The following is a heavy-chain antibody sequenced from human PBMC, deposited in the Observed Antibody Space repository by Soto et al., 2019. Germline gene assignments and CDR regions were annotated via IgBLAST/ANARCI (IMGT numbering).Heavy chain of an antibody. V-gene: IGHV3-23*01. CDR1: GFTFSSYA. CDR3: AKDAISMVRGVNNWFDP. J-gene: IGHJ5*02. CDR2: ISGGGGVST. D-gene: IGHD3-10*01. Sequence: GGSLRLSCAASGFTFSSYAMTWVRQAPGKXLEWVSGISGGGGVSTYYADSVKGRFTISRDNSMNTLYLQMNRLRAEDTAVYYCAKDAISMVRGVNNWFDPWGQGTLVTVSS.